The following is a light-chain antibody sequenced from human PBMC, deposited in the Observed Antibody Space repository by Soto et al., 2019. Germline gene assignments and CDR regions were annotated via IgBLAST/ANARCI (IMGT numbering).Light chain of an antibody. J-gene: IGLJ1*01. V-gene: IGLV2-11*01. CDR1: SSDVGDYNY. Sequence: QSALTQPRSVSGSPGQSVTISCTGTSSDVGDYNYVSWYQQHPGKAPKLMIYDVTKRPSGVPDRLSGSKSGNTASLTISGLEAEDEADYYCCSYAGNSYVFGTGTKVTVL. CDR2: DVT. CDR3: CSYAGNSYV.